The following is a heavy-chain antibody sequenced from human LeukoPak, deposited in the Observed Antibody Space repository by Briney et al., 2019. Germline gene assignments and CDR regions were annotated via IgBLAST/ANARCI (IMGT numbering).Heavy chain of an antibody. CDR1: GGTFSSYT. Sequence: SVKVSCRASGGTFSSYTISWVRQAPGEGLEWMGRIIPILGIANYAQKFQGRVTITADKSTSTAYMELSSLRSEDTAVYYCARDCSGGSCYDYWGQGTLVTVSS. D-gene: IGHD2-15*01. CDR3: ARDCSGGSCYDY. J-gene: IGHJ4*02. V-gene: IGHV1-69*04. CDR2: IIPILGIA.